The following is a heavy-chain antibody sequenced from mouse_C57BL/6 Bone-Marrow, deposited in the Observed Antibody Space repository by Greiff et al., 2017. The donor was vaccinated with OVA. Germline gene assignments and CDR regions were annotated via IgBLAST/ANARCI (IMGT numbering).Heavy chain of an antibody. CDR2: IYPGSGST. CDR1: GYTFSSYW. Sequence: VQLQQPGAELVKPGASVKMSCKASGYTFSSYWITWVKQRPGQGLEWIGDIYPGSGSTNYNEKFKGKATLTVDTSSTTAYMQLSSLTSEDSAVYYCARFYYYGDYFDYWGQGTTLTVSS. D-gene: IGHD1-1*01. V-gene: IGHV1-55*01. CDR3: ARFYYYGDYFDY. J-gene: IGHJ2*01.